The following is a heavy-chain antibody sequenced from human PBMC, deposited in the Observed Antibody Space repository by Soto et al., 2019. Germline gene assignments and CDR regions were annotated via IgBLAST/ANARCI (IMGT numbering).Heavy chain of an antibody. J-gene: IGHJ4*02. Sequence: ASVKVSCKASSYTFTSYGISWVRQAPGQGLEWMGWISPYNGDTNYAQKFQGRVTMTTDTSTSTAYMEVRSLRSDDTAVYYCARDIVNTGTTGGIDYWGQGTLVTVSS. CDR2: ISPYNGDT. D-gene: IGHD1-7*01. CDR1: SYTFTSYG. CDR3: ARDIVNTGTTGGIDY. V-gene: IGHV1-18*01.